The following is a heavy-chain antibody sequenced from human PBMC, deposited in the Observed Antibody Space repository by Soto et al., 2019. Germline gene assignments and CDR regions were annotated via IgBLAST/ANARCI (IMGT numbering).Heavy chain of an antibody. V-gene: IGHV1-8*01. CDR2: VNPNSGNT. D-gene: IGHD5-12*01. CDR1: GYTFTSYD. J-gene: IGHJ4*02. CDR3: ARGGYVDFDY. Sequence: ASVKVSCKASGYTFTSYDIKWVRQATGQGLEWMGWVNPNSGNTGYAQKFQGRVTMTRNNSITTAYMELSSLRSEDTAVYYCARGGYVDFDYWGQGTLVTVSP.